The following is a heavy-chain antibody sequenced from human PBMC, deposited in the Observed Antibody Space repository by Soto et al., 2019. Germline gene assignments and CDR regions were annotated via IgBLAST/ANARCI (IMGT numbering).Heavy chain of an antibody. CDR2: IYYSGST. CDR1: GGSISPYY. D-gene: IGHD3-22*01. V-gene: IGHV4-59*01. Sequence: QVQLQESGPRLVKPSETLSLTCTVSGGSISPYYWSWIRQPPGRGLEWIGYIYYSGSTNYNPSLKSRVTISVDTSKNQFSLKLSFVTAADTAVYYCARDIGGYYDSSSYANWGQGTLVTVSS. CDR3: ARDIGGYYDSSSYAN. J-gene: IGHJ4*02.